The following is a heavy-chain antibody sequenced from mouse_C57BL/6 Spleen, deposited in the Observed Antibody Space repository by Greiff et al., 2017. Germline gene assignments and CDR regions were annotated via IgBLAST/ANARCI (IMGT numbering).Heavy chain of an antibody. CDR1: GFTFSDFY. D-gene: IGHD2-3*01. CDR3: ARAPSYEGYAMDY. Sequence: DVKLVESGGGLVQSGRSLRLSCATSGFTFSDFYMEWVRQAPGKGLEWIAASRNKANDYTTEYSASVKGRFIVSRDTSQSILYLQMNALRAEDTAIYYCARAPSYEGYAMDYWGQGTSVTVSS. J-gene: IGHJ4*01. CDR2: SRNKANDYTT. V-gene: IGHV7-1*01.